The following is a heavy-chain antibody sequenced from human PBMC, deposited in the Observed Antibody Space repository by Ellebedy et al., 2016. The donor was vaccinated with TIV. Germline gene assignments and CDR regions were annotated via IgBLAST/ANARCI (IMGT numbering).Heavy chain of an antibody. J-gene: IGHJ4*02. Sequence: GESLKISCAASGFSFSSYAMCWVRQAPGKGLEWISTISDSGSSTFFADSVKGRFTISRDNSRNTLYLQMNSLRAEDTAVYYCAKSPSRKPGLVDSWGQGTLVTVSS. CDR2: ISDSGSST. D-gene: IGHD1-14*01. CDR1: GFSFSSYA. V-gene: IGHV3-23*01. CDR3: AKSPSRKPGLVDS.